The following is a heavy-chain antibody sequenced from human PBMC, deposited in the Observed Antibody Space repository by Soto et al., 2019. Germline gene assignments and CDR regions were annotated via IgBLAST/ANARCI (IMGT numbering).Heavy chain of an antibody. D-gene: IGHD1-26*01. CDR3: ARHRESLDYFDY. J-gene: IGHJ4*02. V-gene: IGHV4-39*01. Sequence: SETLSLTCTVSGGSISSSSYYWGWIRQPPGKGLEWIGSIYYSGSTYYNPSPKSRVTISVDTSKNQFPLKLSSVTAADTAVYYCARHRESLDYFDYWGQGTLVTVST. CDR2: IYYSGST. CDR1: GGSISSSSYY.